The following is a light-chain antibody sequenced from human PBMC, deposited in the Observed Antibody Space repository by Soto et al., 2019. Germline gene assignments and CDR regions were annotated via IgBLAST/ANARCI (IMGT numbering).Light chain of an antibody. CDR3: QQYNSFPIT. V-gene: IGKV1-16*02. J-gene: IGKJ5*01. Sequence: DIQMTQSPSSLSASVGDRVTITCRASQGIYNYLAWFQQRPGQPPKSLIYAASSSQSGVPSKFSGSGSGTDFTLTSSSLQPEDFATYYCQQYNSFPITFGQGTRLEIK. CDR2: AAS. CDR1: QGIYNY.